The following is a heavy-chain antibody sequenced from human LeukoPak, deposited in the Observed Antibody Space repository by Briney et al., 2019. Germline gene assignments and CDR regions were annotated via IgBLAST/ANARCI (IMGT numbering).Heavy chain of an antibody. CDR1: GYTFNYYY. V-gene: IGHV1-2*02. CDR2: INPNSGGT. D-gene: IGHD2-15*01. J-gene: IGHJ4*02. Sequence: GASVKVSCKASGYTFNYYYLYWVRQAPGQGLECLGWINPNSGGTHYAQEFQGRVTMTRDTSITTAYMEMRRLTSDDTAIYYCAREGYCSGSNCYSLLEWGQGTLVTVSS. CDR3: AREGYCSGSNCYSLLE.